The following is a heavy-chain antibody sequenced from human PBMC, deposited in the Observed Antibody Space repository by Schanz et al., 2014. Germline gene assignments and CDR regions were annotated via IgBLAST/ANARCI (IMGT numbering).Heavy chain of an antibody. J-gene: IGHJ4*02. CDR1: GGTFRSYS. V-gene: IGHV1-69*02. CDR2: IIPILGIA. CDR3: ARGYGDSPADF. Sequence: QVQLVQSGAEVKKPGSSVKVSCKASGGTFRSYSISWVRQAPGQGLEWMGRIIPILGIANYAQKFQCRVTNTADKSTSTAYMDLSSLRSEDTAVYYCARGYGDSPADFWGQGTLVTVSS. D-gene: IGHD4-17*01.